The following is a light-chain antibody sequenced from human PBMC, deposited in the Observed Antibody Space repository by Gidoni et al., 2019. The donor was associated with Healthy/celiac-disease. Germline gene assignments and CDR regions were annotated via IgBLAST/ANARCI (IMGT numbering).Light chain of an antibody. CDR2: GAS. CDR3: QQYNNWPSV. V-gene: IGKV3-15*01. Sequence: EIVMTQSPATLSVSPGERATLSCRASQSVSSNLAWYQQKPGQAPRLLIYGASTRATGIPARFSGSGSGTEFTLTISSLQSEDFAVYYCQQYNNWPSVFGQXTKVEIK. CDR1: QSVSSN. J-gene: IGKJ1*01.